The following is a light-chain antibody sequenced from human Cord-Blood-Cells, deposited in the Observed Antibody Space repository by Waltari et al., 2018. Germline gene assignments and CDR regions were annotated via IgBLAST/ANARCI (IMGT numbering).Light chain of an antibody. J-gene: IGLJ2*01. V-gene: IGLV2-23*01. CDR3: CSYAGSSTLV. Sequence: QSALTQPASVSGSPGQSITISCTGTSSDVGRYNLVSWYQQHPGKAPKPMIYECSKRPSGVSNRFSGSKSGNTASLTISGLQAEDEADYYCCSYAGSSTLVFGGGTKLTVL. CDR1: SSDVGRYNL. CDR2: ECS.